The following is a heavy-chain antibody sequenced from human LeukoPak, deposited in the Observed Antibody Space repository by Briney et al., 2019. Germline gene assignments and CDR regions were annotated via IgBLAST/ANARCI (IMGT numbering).Heavy chain of an antibody. CDR1: GFTFSTYP. J-gene: IGHJ4*02. CDR2: ISHHGSNE. CDR3: ARVHDTTGYYHYFDS. Sequence: PGRSLRLSCQASGFTFSTYPMHWVRQAPDKGLEWVAMISHHGSNEYYADSVKGRFTISRDNSKNTLYLQMNNPRVEETAIYYCARVHDTTGYYHYFDSWGQGTLVTVSP. D-gene: IGHD3-9*01. V-gene: IGHV3-30*14.